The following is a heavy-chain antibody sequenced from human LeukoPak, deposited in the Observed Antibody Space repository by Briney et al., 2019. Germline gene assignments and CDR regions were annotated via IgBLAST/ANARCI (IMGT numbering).Heavy chain of an antibody. D-gene: IGHD1-26*01. CDR2: INPNSGGT. V-gene: IGHV1-2*02. CDR1: GYTFTGYY. J-gene: IGHJ3*02. Sequence: ALVKVSCKASGYTFTGYYMHWVRQAPGQGLEWMGWINPNSGGTNYAQKFQGRVTMTRDTSISTAYMELSRLRSDDTAVYYCAREGTVGGSTAFDIWGQGTMVTVSS. CDR3: AREGTVGGSTAFDI.